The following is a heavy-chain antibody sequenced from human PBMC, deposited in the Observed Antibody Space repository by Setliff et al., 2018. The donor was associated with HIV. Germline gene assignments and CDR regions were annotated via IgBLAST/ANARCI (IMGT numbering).Heavy chain of an antibody. CDR1: GGTFSSYA. Sequence: SVKVSCKASGGTFSSYAISWVRQAPGQGLEWMGGIIPIFGTTNYAQKFQGRVTMATDTSTSTAYMELRSLRSDDTAVYYCARDRPDCGGDCYPYYMDVWGKGNAGHRLL. CDR2: IIPIFGTT. V-gene: IGHV1-69*05. D-gene: IGHD2-21*02. CDR3: ARDRPDCGGDCYPYYMDV. J-gene: IGHJ6*03.